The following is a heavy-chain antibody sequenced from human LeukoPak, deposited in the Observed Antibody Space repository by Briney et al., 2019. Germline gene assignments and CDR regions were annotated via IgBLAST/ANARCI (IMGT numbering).Heavy chain of an antibody. CDR1: GFTFSSYA. Sequence: GGSLRLSCAASGFTFSSYAMHWVRQAPGKGLEWVAVISYDGSNKYYADSVKGRFTISRDNSKNTLYLQMNSLRAEDTAVYYCARVPYYYGSGTSYYFDYWGQGTLVTVSS. D-gene: IGHD3-10*01. J-gene: IGHJ4*02. CDR2: ISYDGSNK. V-gene: IGHV3-30-3*01. CDR3: ARVPYYYGSGTSYYFDY.